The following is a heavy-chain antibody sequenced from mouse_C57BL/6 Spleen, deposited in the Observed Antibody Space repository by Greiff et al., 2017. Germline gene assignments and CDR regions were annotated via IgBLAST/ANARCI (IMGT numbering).Heavy chain of an antibody. CDR3: ARSLSTTVVAPFLDY. V-gene: IGHV1-82*01. D-gene: IGHD1-1*01. CDR1: GYAFSSSW. Sequence: VQLQQSGPELVKPGASVKISCKASGYAFSSSWMNWVKQRPGKGLEWIGRIYPGDGDTNYNGKFKGKATLTADKSSSTAYMQLSSLTSEDSAVYFCARSLSTTVVAPFLDYWGQGTTLTVSS. J-gene: IGHJ2*01. CDR2: IYPGDGDT.